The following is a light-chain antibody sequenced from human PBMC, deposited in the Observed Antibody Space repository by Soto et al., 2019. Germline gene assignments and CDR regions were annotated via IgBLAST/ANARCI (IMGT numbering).Light chain of an antibody. CDR3: AAWDDSLNGRV. CDR1: TSNIGRST. V-gene: IGLV1-44*01. CDR2: GNT. J-gene: IGLJ1*01. Sequence: QSVLTQPPSASGTPGQRVTISCSGNTSNIGRSTVSWYQQFPGAAPKLLIYGNTQRPLGVPVRFSGSKSDTSASLAISGLQSDDEADYYCAAWDDSLNGRVFGTGTKLTVL.